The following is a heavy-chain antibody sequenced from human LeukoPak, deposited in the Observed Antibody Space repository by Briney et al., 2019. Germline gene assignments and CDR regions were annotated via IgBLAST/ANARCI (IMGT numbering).Heavy chain of an antibody. CDR2: ISGSGGST. Sequence: GRSLGLSCAASGFTFSSYGMHWVRQAPGKGLEWVSAISGSGGSTYYADSVKGRFTISRDNSKNTLYLQMNSLRAEDTAVYYCAKDLRDFWSGFWSDPWGQGTLVTVSS. V-gene: IGHV3-23*01. CDR3: AKDLRDFWSGFWSDP. J-gene: IGHJ5*02. D-gene: IGHD3-3*01. CDR1: GFTFSSYG.